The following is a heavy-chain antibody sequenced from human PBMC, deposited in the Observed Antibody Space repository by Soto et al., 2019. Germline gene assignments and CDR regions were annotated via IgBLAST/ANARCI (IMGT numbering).Heavy chain of an antibody. J-gene: IGHJ4*02. D-gene: IGHD1-26*01. Sequence: EVQRLESGGGLVQPGGSLRLSCAASGFIFSNHAMCWVRQGPGKGLEWVSCVSGSGDETFFLDSVKGRFAISRDNSEITLFLQMSSLRAEDTAIYYCARRGTYQWGHFDYWGQGTLVTVSS. CDR2: VSGSGDET. CDR1: GFIFSNHA. V-gene: IGHV3-23*01. CDR3: ARRGTYQWGHFDY.